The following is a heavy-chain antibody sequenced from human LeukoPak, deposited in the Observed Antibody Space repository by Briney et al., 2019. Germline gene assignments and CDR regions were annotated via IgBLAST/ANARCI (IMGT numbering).Heavy chain of an antibody. D-gene: IGHD6-13*01. V-gene: IGHV3-9*01. CDR1: GFTLDDYA. Sequence: HPGGSLRLSCAASGFTLDDYAMHWVRQAPGKGLEWVSGISWNSGSIGYADSVKGRFTISRDNAKKSLYLQMNSLRTEDTALYYCAKGAYSSSWYRFDPWGQGTLVTVSS. J-gene: IGHJ5*02. CDR2: ISWNSGSI. CDR3: AKGAYSSSWYRFDP.